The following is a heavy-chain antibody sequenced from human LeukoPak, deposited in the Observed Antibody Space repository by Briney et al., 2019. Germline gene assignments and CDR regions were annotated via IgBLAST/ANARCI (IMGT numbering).Heavy chain of an antibody. D-gene: IGHD3-10*01. Sequence: SGGSLRLSCAASRFTSSSYGMSWVRQAPGKGLEWVSGISGSGGTTYYADSVKGRFTISRVNSKHTLYLQMASVRTEDTAVYYCAKSFWWFGEFSPFDIWGQGTMVTVSS. V-gene: IGHV3-23*01. CDR2: ISGSGGTT. J-gene: IGHJ3*02. CDR1: RFTSSSYG. CDR3: AKSFWWFGEFSPFDI.